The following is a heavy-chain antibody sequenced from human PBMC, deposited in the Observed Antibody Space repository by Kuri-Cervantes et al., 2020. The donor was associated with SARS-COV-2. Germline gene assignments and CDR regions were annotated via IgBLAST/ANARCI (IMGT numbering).Heavy chain of an antibody. Sequence: SGPTLVKPTQTLTLTCTFSGFSLSTSGMCVTWIRQPPGKGLEWIGEIKHSGSTNYNPSLKSRVTISVDTSKNQFSLKLSSVTAADTAVYYCARHGVGGLNWFDPWGQGTLVTVSS. CDR3: ARHGVGGLNWFDP. D-gene: IGHD3-16*01. CDR2: IKHSGST. CDR1: GFSLSTSGMC. J-gene: IGHJ5*02. V-gene: IGHV4-39*01.